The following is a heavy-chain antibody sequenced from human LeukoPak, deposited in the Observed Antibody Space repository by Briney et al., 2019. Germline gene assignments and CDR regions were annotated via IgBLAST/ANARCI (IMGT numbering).Heavy chain of an antibody. CDR2: ISGNAGST. CDR1: GFTLSSYA. J-gene: IGHJ4*02. V-gene: IGHV3-23*01. Sequence: GGSLRLSCAASGFTLSSYAMSWVRQAPGKGLEWVSLISGNAGSTYYADSVKGRFTISRDNSKNTLYLQTNSLRAEDTAVYYCAKGLPFDYWGQGTLVTVSS. CDR3: AKGLPFDY.